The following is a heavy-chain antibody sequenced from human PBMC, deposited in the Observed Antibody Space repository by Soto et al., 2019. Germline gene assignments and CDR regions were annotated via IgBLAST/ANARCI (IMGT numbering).Heavy chain of an antibody. CDR2: IYPGDSDT. Sequence: GESLKISCKGSGYSFTSYWIGWVRQMPGKGLEWMGIIYPGDSDTRYSPSFQGQVTISADKSISTAYLQWSSLKASDTAMYYCARSLGYCSSTSCYRGFDYWGQGTLVTVSS. CDR3: ARSLGYCSSTSCYRGFDY. V-gene: IGHV5-51*01. J-gene: IGHJ4*02. D-gene: IGHD2-2*01. CDR1: GYSFTSYW.